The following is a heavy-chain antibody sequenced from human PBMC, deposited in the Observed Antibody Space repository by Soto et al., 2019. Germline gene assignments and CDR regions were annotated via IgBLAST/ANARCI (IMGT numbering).Heavy chain of an antibody. J-gene: IGHJ4*02. D-gene: IGHD4-17*01. CDR1: GYTFNSYD. CDR3: ARTHGDFDY. V-gene: IGHV1-8*01. CDR2: MNPNSGNT. Sequence: QVQLVQSGTEVKKPGASVKVSCKASGYTFNSYDINWVRQATGQGLEWMGWMNPNSGNTGNAEKFQGRLTMTRDTSIRTAYMELSSLTSEDTAVYYCARTHGDFDYWGQGTLVTVSS.